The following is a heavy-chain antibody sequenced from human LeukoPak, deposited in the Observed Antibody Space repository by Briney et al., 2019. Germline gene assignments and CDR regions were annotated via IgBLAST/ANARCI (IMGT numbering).Heavy chain of an antibody. J-gene: IGHJ6*03. D-gene: IGHD6-6*01. CDR3: ARESASSSIIYYMDV. V-gene: IGHV1-2*02. CDR1: GYTFTGYY. CDR2: INPNSGGT. Sequence: ASVKVSCKASGYTFTGYYMHWVRQAPGQGLECMGWINPNSGGTNYAQKFQGRVTMTRDTSISTAYMELSRLRSDDTAVYYCARESASSSIIYYMDVWGKGTTVTVSS.